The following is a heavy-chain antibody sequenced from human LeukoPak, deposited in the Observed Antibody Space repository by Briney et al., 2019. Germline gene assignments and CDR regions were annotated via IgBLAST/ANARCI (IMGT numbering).Heavy chain of an antibody. D-gene: IGHD3-22*01. CDR3: ARRYYYDSSGYYYGY. CDR1: GFTVSSNY. CDR2: IYSGDTT. V-gene: IGHV3-53*05. J-gene: IGHJ4*02. Sequence: PGGSLRLSCAASGFTVSSNYMCWVRQAPGKGLQWVSVIYSGDTTYYADSVKGRFTISRDNSKNTLYLQMNSLRAEDTAVYYCARRYYYDSSGYYYGYWGQGTLVTVSS.